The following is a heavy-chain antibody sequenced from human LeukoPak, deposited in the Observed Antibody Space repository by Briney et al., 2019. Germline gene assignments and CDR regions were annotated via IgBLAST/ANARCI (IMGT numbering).Heavy chain of an antibody. Sequence: GGSLRLSCAASGFTVSSNYMSWVRQAPGKGLEWVSVIYSGGSTYHADSVKGRFTISRDNSKNTLYLQMNSLRAEDTAVYYCARALQDGRYYYYYGMDAWGQGTTVTVSS. V-gene: IGHV3-53*01. J-gene: IGHJ6*02. CDR1: GFTVSSNY. D-gene: IGHD4-17*01. CDR3: ARALQDGRYYYYYGMDA. CDR2: IYSGGST.